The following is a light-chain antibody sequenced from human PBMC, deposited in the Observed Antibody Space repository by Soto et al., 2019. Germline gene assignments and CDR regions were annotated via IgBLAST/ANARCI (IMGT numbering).Light chain of an antibody. CDR3: LHHNIYSWT. Sequence: DIQMTQSPSSLSASXXXRVTITCRASQGITNDLGWYQQKPGKAPKRLIYAASSLQSGVSSRFSGSGSGTEFTLTISSLQPEDFATYYCLHHNIYSWTFGQGTKVEIK. J-gene: IGKJ1*01. CDR2: AAS. V-gene: IGKV1-17*01. CDR1: QGITND.